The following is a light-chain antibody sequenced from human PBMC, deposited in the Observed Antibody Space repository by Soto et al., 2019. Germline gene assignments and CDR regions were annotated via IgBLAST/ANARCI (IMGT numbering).Light chain of an antibody. CDR3: QQYASLPIT. J-gene: IGKJ5*01. V-gene: IGKV3-20*01. CDR2: GAS. Sequence: EIVLTQSPGTLSLSPGERATLSCRANQSVSSSYLAWYQQKPGQAPRLLIYGASSRATGIPDRFSGSGSGTDFTLTISRLEPEDFAMYYCQQYASLPITFGQGTRLDIK. CDR1: QSVSSSY.